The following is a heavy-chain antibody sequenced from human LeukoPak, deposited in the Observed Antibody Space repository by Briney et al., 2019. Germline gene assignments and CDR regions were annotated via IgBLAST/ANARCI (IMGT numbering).Heavy chain of an antibody. CDR2: ISGSGGST. CDR1: GFTFSSYA. V-gene: IGHV3-23*01. D-gene: IGHD6-19*01. J-gene: IGHJ6*03. Sequence: GGSLRLSCAASGFTFSSYAMSWVRQAPGKGLEWVSAISGSGGSTYYADSVKGRFTISRDNSKNTLYLQMNSLRAEDTAVYYCAKNGWLVRYYYMDVWGKGTTVTVSS. CDR3: AKNGWLVRYYYMDV.